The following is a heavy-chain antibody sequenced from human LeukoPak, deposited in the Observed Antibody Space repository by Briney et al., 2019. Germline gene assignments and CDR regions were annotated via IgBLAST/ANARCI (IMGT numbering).Heavy chain of an antibody. CDR1: GFTFSNYA. CDR3: AKDPDWCNTGCHSSLDC. J-gene: IGHJ4*02. D-gene: IGHD2-15*01. Sequence: GGSLRLSCAASGFTFSNYAMSWVRQAPGKGLEWVSTISGSGGSTYYADSVKGRFTISRDNSKNTLFLQMNSLRAEDTAVYYCAKDPDWCNTGCHSSLDCWGQGTLVTVSS. CDR2: ISGSGGST. V-gene: IGHV3-23*01.